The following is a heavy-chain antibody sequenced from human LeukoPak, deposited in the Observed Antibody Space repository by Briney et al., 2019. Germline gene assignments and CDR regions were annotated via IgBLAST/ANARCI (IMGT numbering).Heavy chain of an antibody. D-gene: IGHD2-8*01. V-gene: IGHV1-46*01. J-gene: IGHJ4*02. CDR1: GYTFTSYY. CDR3: TRAHYCSNGVCRYVGDDY. Sequence: GASVKVSCKASGYTFTSYYMHWVRQAPGQGLEWMGIINPSGGSTSYAQKFQGRVTMTRDMSTSTVYMELSSLRSEDTAIYYCTRAHYCSNGVCRYVGDDYWGQGTLVTVSS. CDR2: INPSGGST.